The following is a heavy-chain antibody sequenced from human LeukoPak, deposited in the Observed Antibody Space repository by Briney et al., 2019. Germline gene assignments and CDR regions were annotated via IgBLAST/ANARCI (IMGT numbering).Heavy chain of an antibody. CDR2: IYYSGRT. Sequence: PSETLSLTCAVSGGSISSSSYYWGWIRQPPGKGLEWIGSIYYSGRTYYNPSLKSRLTISVDTSKSQFSLRLSSVTAADTAVYYCVRQQWFGEFLPNALDFWGQGTLVTVSS. CDR1: GGSISSSSYY. D-gene: IGHD3-10*01. CDR3: VRQQWFGEFLPNALDF. J-gene: IGHJ3*01. V-gene: IGHV4-39*01.